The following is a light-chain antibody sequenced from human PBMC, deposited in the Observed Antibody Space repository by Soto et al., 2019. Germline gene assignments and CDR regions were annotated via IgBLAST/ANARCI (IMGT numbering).Light chain of an antibody. J-gene: IGKJ1*01. CDR1: QSISSW. CDR3: QQYNSYSPT. Sequence: DIQITQSPSTLSASVADTFTVTCLASQSISSWLAWYQQKPGKAPKLLIYDASSLESGVPSRFSGSGSGTEFTLTISSLQPDDFATYYCQQYNSYSPTFGQGTKVDIK. CDR2: DAS. V-gene: IGKV1-5*01.